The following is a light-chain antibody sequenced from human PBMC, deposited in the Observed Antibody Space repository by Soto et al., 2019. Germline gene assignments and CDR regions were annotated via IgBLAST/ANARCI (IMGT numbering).Light chain of an antibody. Sequence: DFQMTQSPSTLSASVGDRVTITCRASQSISTWLAWYQQKPGKAPQLLIYKASNLDSGVPSRFSGSGSGTEFTLTISSLRPDDFATYYCQQYNLYWTFGQGTKVEVK. J-gene: IGKJ1*01. V-gene: IGKV1-5*03. CDR3: QQYNLYWT. CDR1: QSISTW. CDR2: KAS.